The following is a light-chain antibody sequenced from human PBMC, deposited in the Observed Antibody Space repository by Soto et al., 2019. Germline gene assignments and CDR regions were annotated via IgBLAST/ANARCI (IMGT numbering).Light chain of an antibody. CDR3: CSYAGSNTVI. CDR1: SSDVGTYNL. Sequence: QSALTQPASVSGSPGQSITISCTGTSSDVGTYNLVSWYQQHPGKAPKLMICEGTKRPSGISNRFSGSKSGNTASLTISGXXXXXXXDYYCCSYAGSNTVIFGGGTKVTVL. CDR2: EGT. V-gene: IGLV2-23*01. J-gene: IGLJ2*01.